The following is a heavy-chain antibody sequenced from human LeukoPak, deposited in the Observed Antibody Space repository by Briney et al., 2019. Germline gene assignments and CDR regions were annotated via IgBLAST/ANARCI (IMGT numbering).Heavy chain of an antibody. J-gene: IGHJ2*01. Sequence: SQTLTLTCTVSGGSISSGGYYWRWGPRHPGKGLDWIGNIYYSGITYYNRSLKSRVTISVDTSKNQFSLKLSSVTAADTAVYYCARDTLRYFDLWGRGTLVTVSS. CDR1: GGSISSGGYY. CDR2: IYYSGIT. CDR3: ARDTLRYFDL. V-gene: IGHV4-31*03.